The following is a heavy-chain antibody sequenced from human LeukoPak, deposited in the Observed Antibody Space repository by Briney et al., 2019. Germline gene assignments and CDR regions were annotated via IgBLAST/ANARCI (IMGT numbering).Heavy chain of an antibody. CDR2: IYYSGST. CDR3: APSLSDYDILTGYYPGLAFDI. D-gene: IGHD3-9*01. CDR1: GFTVSSKY. Sequence: PGGSLRLSCAASGFTVSSKYMSWVRQPPGKGLEWIGSIYYSGSTYYNPSLKSRVTISVDTSKNQFSLKLSSVTAADTAVYYCAPSLSDYDILTGYYPGLAFDIWGQGTIVTVSS. J-gene: IGHJ3*02. V-gene: IGHV4-59*05.